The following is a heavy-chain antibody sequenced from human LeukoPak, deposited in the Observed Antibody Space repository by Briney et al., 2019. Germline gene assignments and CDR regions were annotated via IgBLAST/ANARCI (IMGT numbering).Heavy chain of an antibody. Sequence: GGSLRLSCAASGFTLSSYPMTWVRRAPGKGLAWVSAISNSGATTYSADSLKGRFTISRDISKNTLFLQMNSLRAEDTAVYYCARYLSGYSYYYMDVWGKGTTVTVSS. CDR1: GFTLSSYP. CDR2: ISNSGATT. J-gene: IGHJ6*03. V-gene: IGHV3-23*01. CDR3: ARYLSGYSYYYMDV. D-gene: IGHD3-22*01.